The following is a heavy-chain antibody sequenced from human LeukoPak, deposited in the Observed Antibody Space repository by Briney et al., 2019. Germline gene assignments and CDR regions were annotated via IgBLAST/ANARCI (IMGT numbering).Heavy chain of an antibody. Sequence: PSETLSLTCSVSGGSISSGSYYWAWIRQPPGAGLEYLGSIYYSGSTYYNPSLKSRVTISVDTSNNQFSLKLSSVTAADTAVYDCAIHDPMHVWGHGTTVTVSS. V-gene: IGHV4-39*01. CDR3: AIHDPMHV. J-gene: IGHJ6*02. CDR2: IYYSGST. CDR1: GGSISSGSYY.